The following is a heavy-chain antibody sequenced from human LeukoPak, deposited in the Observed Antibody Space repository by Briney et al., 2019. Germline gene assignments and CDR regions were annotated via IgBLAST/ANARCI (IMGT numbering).Heavy chain of an antibody. Sequence: PSETLPLTYTVSGGSISSYYWSWIRQPPGKGLEWIGYIYYSGSTNYNPSLKSRVTISVDTSKNQFSLKLSSVTAADTAVYYCARGYDFWSGYTPLDYWGQGTLVTVSS. V-gene: IGHV4-59*01. CDR2: IYYSGST. J-gene: IGHJ4*02. CDR3: ARGYDFWSGYTPLDY. CDR1: GGSISSYY. D-gene: IGHD3-3*01.